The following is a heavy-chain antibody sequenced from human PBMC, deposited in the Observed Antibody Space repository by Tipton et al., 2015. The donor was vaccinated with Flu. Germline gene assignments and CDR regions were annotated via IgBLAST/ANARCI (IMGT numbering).Heavy chain of an antibody. D-gene: IGHD4-17*01. J-gene: IGHJ6*02. V-gene: IGHV4-61*01. CDR2: IYYSGST. Sequence: TLSLTCTVSGGSVSSGSYYWSWIRQPPGKGLEWIGYIYYSGSTNYNPSLKSRVTISVDTSKNQFSLKLSSVTAADTAVYYCARFTVTTGYYYGMDVWGQGTTVTVSS. CDR1: GGSVSSGSYY. CDR3: ARFTVTTGYYYGMDV.